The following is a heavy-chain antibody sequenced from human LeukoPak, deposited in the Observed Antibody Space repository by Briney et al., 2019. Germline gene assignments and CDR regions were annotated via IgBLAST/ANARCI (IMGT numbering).Heavy chain of an antibody. V-gene: IGHV3-30*18. J-gene: IGHJ4*02. CDR2: ISYDGRNK. D-gene: IGHD3-10*01. CDR1: GFTFSSYG. CDR3: AKLGDIRGY. Sequence: PGGSLRLSCAASGFTFSSYGMHWVRQAPGKGLEGVAVISYDGRNKYYADSEKGRFTISRDNSKNTLYLQMNSLRADDTAVYYCAKLGDIRGYWGQGTLVTVSS.